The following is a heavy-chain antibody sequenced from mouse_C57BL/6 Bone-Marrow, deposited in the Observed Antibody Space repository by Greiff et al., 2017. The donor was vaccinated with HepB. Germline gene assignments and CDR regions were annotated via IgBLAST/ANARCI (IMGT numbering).Heavy chain of an antibody. Sequence: VQLKQSGPELVKPGASVKISCKASGYTFTDYYMNWVKQSHGKSLEWIGDINPNNGGTSYNQKFKGKATLTVDKSSSTAYMELRSLTSEDSAVYYCARSYGSGFAYWGQGTLVTVSA. CDR3: ARSYGSGFAY. CDR2: INPNNGGT. D-gene: IGHD1-1*01. V-gene: IGHV1-26*01. J-gene: IGHJ3*01. CDR1: GYTFTDYY.